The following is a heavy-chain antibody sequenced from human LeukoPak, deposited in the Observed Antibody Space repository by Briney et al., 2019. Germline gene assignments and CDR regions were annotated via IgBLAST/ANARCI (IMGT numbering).Heavy chain of an antibody. CDR1: GDSINSYY. CDR3: ARAHKYHYYDSSGAFDV. D-gene: IGHD3-22*01. J-gene: IGHJ3*01. Sequence: SETLSLTCTVTGDSINSYYLNWIRQPAGKGLEWIGRIYSTATTNYNPSLTSRVTISVDTSKNQFSLKLSSVTAADTPAYYCARAHKYHYYDSSGAFDVWGHGTVVIVSS. CDR2: IYSTATT. V-gene: IGHV4-4*07.